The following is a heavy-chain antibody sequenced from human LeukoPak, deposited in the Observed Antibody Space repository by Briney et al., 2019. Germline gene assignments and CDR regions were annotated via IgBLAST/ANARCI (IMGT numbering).Heavy chain of an antibody. CDR3: ARDLNRGLRDY. J-gene: IGHJ4*02. D-gene: IGHD2/OR15-2a*01. Sequence: GGSLRLSCAAHGFTFSSYWMSWVRQAPGKGLEWVANIKQDGSEKYYVDSVKGRFTISRDNAKNSLYLQMNSLRAEDTAVYYCARDLNRGLRDYWGQGTLVTVSS. V-gene: IGHV3-7*05. CDR1: GFTFSSYW. CDR2: IKQDGSEK.